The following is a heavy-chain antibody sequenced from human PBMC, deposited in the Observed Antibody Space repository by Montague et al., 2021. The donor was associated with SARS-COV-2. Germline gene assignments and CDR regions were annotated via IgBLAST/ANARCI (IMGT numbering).Heavy chain of an antibody. CDR2: IDHRGNT. Sequence: SETLSLTCAVYTEAFDGYYWTWIRQPPGKGLEWIGEIDHRGNTNYNPSLKSRVTISVDTSKNQFSLNLTSVTAADTAIYYCARATRVVGITPGFRYWGQGTQVAVSS. V-gene: IGHV4-34*01. D-gene: IGHD2-21*01. CDR1: TEAFDGYY. CDR3: ARATRVVGITPGFRY. J-gene: IGHJ4*02.